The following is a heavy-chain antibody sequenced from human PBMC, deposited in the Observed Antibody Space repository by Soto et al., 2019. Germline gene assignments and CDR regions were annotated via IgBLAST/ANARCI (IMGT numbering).Heavy chain of an antibody. Sequence: QVQLVQSGAEVKKPGASVKVSCKASGYTFTSYYMHWVRQAPGQGLEWMGIINPSGGSTSYAQKFQGRVTMTRDTSTSTVYMELSSLRSEDTAVYYCARDGIAAADTPYRDYWGQGTLVTVSS. J-gene: IGHJ4*02. CDR2: INPSGGST. D-gene: IGHD6-13*01. CDR1: GYTFTSYY. V-gene: IGHV1-46*03. CDR3: ARDGIAAADTPYRDY.